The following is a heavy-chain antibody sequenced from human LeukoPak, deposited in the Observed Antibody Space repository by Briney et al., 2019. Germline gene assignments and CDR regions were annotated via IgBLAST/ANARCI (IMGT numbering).Heavy chain of an antibody. CDR1: GFSFSTYW. J-gene: IGHJ4*02. V-gene: IGHV3-7*01. CDR2: IDQGGSVR. D-gene: IGHD6-13*01. Sequence: GRSLRLSCAASGFSFSTYWTSCVCQTPEEGLEFVANIDQGGSVRNYMDSLKGRCTISRDNAKKSLYLEINSLRADDTAVYYCARDPESSSFDLWGRGALVTVSS. CDR3: ARDPESSSFDL.